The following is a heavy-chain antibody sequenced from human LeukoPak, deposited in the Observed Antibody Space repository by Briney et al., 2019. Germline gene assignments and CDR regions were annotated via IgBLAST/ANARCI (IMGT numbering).Heavy chain of an antibody. Sequence: GSLRLSCAASGFTFSSYAMSWVRQPPGKGLEWIGSIYYSGSTYYNPSLKSRVTISVDTSKNQFSLRLSSVTAADTAVYYCARGGLDSSGYYSFDYWGQGTLVTVSS. V-gene: IGHV4-39*07. D-gene: IGHD3-22*01. J-gene: IGHJ4*02. CDR2: IYYSGST. CDR3: ARGGLDSSGYYSFDY. CDR1: GFTFSSYA.